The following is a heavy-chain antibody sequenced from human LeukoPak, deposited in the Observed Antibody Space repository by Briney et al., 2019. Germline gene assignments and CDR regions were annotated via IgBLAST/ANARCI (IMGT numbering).Heavy chain of an antibody. J-gene: IGHJ5*02. CDR3: ARDLKGFNL. V-gene: IGHV3-7*04. CDR1: GFYFSAYL. CDR2: IKQDGSQE. Sequence: GGSLRLSCVASGFYFSAYLMSWVRQAPGKGLEWVANIKQDGSQEFYLDSVKGRFTISRDNGNNSLYLHMSRLKIEDTAVYYCARDLKGFNLWGQGALVTVSS.